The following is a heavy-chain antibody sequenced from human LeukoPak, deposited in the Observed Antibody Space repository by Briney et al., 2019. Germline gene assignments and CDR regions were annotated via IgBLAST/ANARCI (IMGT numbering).Heavy chain of an antibody. CDR3: AIVGYGSYYVGGEI. CDR2: MNPNSGNT. V-gene: IGHV1-8*01. Sequence: ASVKVSCKASGYTFTSYDINWVRQATGQGLEWMGWMNPNSGNTGYAQKFQGRVTMTRDTSTSTVYMELSSLRSEDTAVYYCAIVGYGSYYVGGEIWGQGTLVTVSS. J-gene: IGHJ4*02. D-gene: IGHD1-26*01. CDR1: GYTFTSYD.